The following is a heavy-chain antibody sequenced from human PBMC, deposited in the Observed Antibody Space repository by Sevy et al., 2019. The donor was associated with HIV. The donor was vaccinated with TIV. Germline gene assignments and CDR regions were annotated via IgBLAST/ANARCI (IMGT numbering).Heavy chain of an antibody. Sequence: GGSLRLSCAASGFTFSSYAMSWVRQAPGKGLEWVSAISGSGGSTYYAGSVKGRFTISRDNSKNTLYLQMNSLRAEDTAVYYCAKDWCSSDAYYYYYMDVWGKGTTVTVSS. D-gene: IGHD6-13*01. CDR1: GFTFSSYA. V-gene: IGHV3-23*01. CDR2: ISGSGGST. J-gene: IGHJ6*03. CDR3: AKDWCSSDAYYYYYMDV.